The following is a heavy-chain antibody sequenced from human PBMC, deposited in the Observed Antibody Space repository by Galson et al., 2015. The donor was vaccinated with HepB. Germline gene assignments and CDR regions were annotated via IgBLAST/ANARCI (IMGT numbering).Heavy chain of an antibody. CDR3: ARISGWYNPIDY. J-gene: IGHJ4*02. CDR1: VFSLSTSGMC. CDR2: ICWDDDK. V-gene: IGHV2-70*11. D-gene: IGHD6-19*01. Sequence: PALVKPTQPLTLTCTFSVFSLSTSGMCVSWIRQPPGKALEWLARICWDDDKYYSTSLKTRLTISKDTSKNQVVLTMTNMDPVDTATYYCARISGWYNPIDYWGQGTLVTVSS.